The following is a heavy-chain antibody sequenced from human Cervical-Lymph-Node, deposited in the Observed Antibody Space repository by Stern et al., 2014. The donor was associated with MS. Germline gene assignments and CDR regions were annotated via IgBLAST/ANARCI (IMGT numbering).Heavy chain of an antibody. V-gene: IGHV4-61*01. CDR3: ARALYYYDSSGYYDY. CDR2: IYYSGST. Sequence: QLQLQESGPGLVKPSETLSLTCTVSGGSVSSGSYYWSWIRQPPGKGLEWIGYIYYSGSTNYNPSLKSRVTISVDTSKNQFSLKLSSVTAADTAVYYCARALYYYDSSGYYDYWGQGTLVTVSS. J-gene: IGHJ4*02. CDR1: GGSVSSGSYY. D-gene: IGHD3-22*01.